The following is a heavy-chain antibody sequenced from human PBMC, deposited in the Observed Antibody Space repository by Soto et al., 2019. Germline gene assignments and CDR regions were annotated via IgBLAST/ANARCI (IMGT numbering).Heavy chain of an antibody. CDR2: ISGYNGNT. J-gene: IGHJ6*02. CDR3: AREGQAPYYYYGMDV. Sequence: QVQVVQSGDEVKKPGASVKVSCKASGYTFTNYGFSWVRQAPGQGLEWMGWISGYNGNTKYAEKFQGRVTMTTDTSTSTDNMELRSLRSDDTAVYYCAREGQAPYYYYGMDVWGQGTAVTVSS. V-gene: IGHV1-18*01. CDR1: GYTFTNYG.